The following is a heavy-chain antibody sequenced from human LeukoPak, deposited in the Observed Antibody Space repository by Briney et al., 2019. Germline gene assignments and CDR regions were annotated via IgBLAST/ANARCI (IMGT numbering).Heavy chain of an antibody. V-gene: IGHV4-39*07. D-gene: IGHD6-13*01. CDR1: GGSISSSSYY. Sequence: SETLSLTCTVSGGSISSSSYYWAWIRQPPGKGLEWIGSIHYSGSTYYNPSLQSRVTISVDTSKNQFSLKLSSVTAADTAVYYCAREVVAAAGTVDYWGQGTLVIVSS. CDR3: AREVVAAAGTVDY. J-gene: IGHJ4*02. CDR2: IHYSGST.